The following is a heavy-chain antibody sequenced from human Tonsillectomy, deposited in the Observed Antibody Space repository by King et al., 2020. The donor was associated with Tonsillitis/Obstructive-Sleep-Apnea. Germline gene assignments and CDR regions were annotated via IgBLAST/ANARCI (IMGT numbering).Heavy chain of an antibody. D-gene: IGHD1-26*01. CDR2: ISWNSGTI. V-gene: IGHV3-9*02. J-gene: IGHJ6*03. Sequence: VQLVESGGGLVQPGRSLRLSCAASGFTSDDYAMHWVRQAPGKGLEWVSGISWNSGTIGYAASVKGRFTISRDNAKNSLYLQMNSLRADDTALYYCAKDISYHPPHYYYMDVWGQGTTVTVSS. CDR1: GFTSDDYA. CDR3: AKDISYHPPHYYYMDV.